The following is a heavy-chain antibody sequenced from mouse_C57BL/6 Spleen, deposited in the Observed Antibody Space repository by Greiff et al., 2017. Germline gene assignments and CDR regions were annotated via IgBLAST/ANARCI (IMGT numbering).Heavy chain of an antibody. CDR1: GFSLTSYG. CDR3: AKMASLFEGFAY. J-gene: IGHJ3*01. Sequence: QVQLKESGPGLVQPSQSLSITCTVSGFSLTSYGVHWVRQSPGKGLEWLGVIGRGGSTDYNAAFMSRLSITKDNSKSYVFFNMNSLKADDTAIYYCAKMASLFEGFAYWGHGTLVSVAA. CDR2: IGRGGST. V-gene: IGHV2-5*01. D-gene: IGHD6-1*01.